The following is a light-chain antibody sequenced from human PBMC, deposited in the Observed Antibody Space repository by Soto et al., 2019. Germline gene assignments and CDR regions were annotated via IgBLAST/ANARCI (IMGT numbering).Light chain of an antibody. CDR3: QQYKRYSPYC. CDR2: QAS. CDR1: QGISRS. J-gene: IGKJ2*03. Sequence: DIQMTQSPSTLSASVGDRVTVTCRASQGISRSLAWYQQKPGQAPKPLMYQASNLEREVPSRFSGRGSGTEFTLTISSLQPDDFATYYCQQYKRYSPYCVGQGTKLEI. V-gene: IGKV1-5*03.